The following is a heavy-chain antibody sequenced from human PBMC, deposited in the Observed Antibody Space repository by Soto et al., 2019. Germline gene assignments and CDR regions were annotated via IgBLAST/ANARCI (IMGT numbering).Heavy chain of an antibody. Sequence: GGSLRLSCAASGFSFGNYVMSWVRQAPGKGLEWVSAISGSGYSTYYADSVKGRFTISRDNSKTTLYLQMNSLRADDTAMYYCAKRLRTNGYDIWGQGTLVTVSS. CDR2: ISGSGYST. CDR3: AKRLRTNGYDI. J-gene: IGHJ4*02. D-gene: IGHD5-18*01. CDR1: GFSFGNYV. V-gene: IGHV3-23*01.